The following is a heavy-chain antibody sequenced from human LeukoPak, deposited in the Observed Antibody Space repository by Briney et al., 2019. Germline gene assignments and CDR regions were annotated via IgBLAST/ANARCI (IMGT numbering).Heavy chain of an antibody. Sequence: GESLKISCKGSGYSFTSYWIGWVRQMPGKGLEWMGIIYPGDSDTRYSSSLQGQVTISADKSISTAYLQWSSLKASDTAMYYCARPRDGYNYGFHYWGQGTLVTVSS. CDR1: GYSFTSYW. CDR2: IYPGDSDT. J-gene: IGHJ4*02. V-gene: IGHV5-51*01. D-gene: IGHD5-24*01. CDR3: ARPRDGYNYGFHY.